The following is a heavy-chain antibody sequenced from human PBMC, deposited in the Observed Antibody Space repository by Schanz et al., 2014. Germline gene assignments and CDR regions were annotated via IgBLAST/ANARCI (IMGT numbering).Heavy chain of an antibody. D-gene: IGHD2-2*01. CDR1: GFTFSKYW. V-gene: IGHV3-7*01. CDR3: AKDSTHIDIVLVPTAIDY. J-gene: IGHJ4*02. CDR2: IKQDGSEK. Sequence: EVPLLDSGGGLVQPGGSLRLSCGGSGFTFSKYWMSWVRQAPGKGLEWVANIKQDGSEKYYVDAVKGRFTISRDNSKNTLYLQMNSLRSEDTAVYYCAKDSTHIDIVLVPTAIDYWGQGTLVTVSS.